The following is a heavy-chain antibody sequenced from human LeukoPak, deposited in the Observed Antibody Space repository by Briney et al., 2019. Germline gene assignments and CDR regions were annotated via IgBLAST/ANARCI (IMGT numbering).Heavy chain of an antibody. CDR1: GYTFTGYY. Sequence: ASVKVSCKASGYTFTGYYMHWVRQAPGQGLEWMGWINPNSGGTNYAQKFQGRVTMTRDTSISTAYMELSRLRSDDTAVYYCAREHYDFWSGYYLFGYWGQGTLVTVSS. CDR2: INPNSGGT. CDR3: AREHYDFWSGYYLFGY. D-gene: IGHD3-3*01. J-gene: IGHJ4*02. V-gene: IGHV1-2*02.